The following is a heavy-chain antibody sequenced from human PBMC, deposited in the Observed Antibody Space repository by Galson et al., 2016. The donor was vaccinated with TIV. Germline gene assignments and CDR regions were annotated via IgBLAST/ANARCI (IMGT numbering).Heavy chain of an antibody. CDR2: TDENGGIT. CDR1: GFAFSNYW. D-gene: IGHD6-19*01. V-gene: IGHV3-74*01. CDR3: ARDLAGRDDY. J-gene: IGHJ4*02. Sequence: SLRLSCAASGFAFSNYWFHWVRQVPGQGLVWVSRTDENGGITNYADSVKGRFTISRDNAKNTLFLQMHSLRVEDTGVNYCARDLAGRDDYWGQGTLVTVSS.